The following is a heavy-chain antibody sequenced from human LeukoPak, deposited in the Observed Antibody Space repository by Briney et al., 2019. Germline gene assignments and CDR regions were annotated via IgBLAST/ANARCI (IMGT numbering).Heavy chain of an antibody. CDR3: AKGYSNSWGHFDY. D-gene: IGHD6-13*01. CDR1: GFTFSSYG. CDR2: ISYDGSNK. Sequence: YPGGSLRLSCAASGFTFSSYGMHWVRQAPGKGLEWVAVISYDGSNKYYADSVKGRFTISRDNSKNTLYLQMNSLRAEDTAVYYCAKGYSNSWGHFDYWGQGTLVTVSS. J-gene: IGHJ4*02. V-gene: IGHV3-30*18.